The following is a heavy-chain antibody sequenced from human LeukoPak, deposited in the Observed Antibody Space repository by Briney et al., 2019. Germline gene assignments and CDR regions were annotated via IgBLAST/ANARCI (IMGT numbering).Heavy chain of an antibody. Sequence: SETLSLTCAVYGGSFSGYYWRWIRQPPGKGLEWIGEINHSGSTNYNPSLKSRVTISVDTTKNQYSLKLSSVTAADTAVYYCARGQNCNYENLYWGQGTLVTVSS. CDR3: ARGQNCNYENLY. CDR1: GGSFSGYY. V-gene: IGHV4-34*01. D-gene: IGHD1-7*01. CDR2: INHSGST. J-gene: IGHJ4*02.